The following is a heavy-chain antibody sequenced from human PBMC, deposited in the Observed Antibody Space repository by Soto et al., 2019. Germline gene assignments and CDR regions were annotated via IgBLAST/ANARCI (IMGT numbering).Heavy chain of an antibody. Sequence: PGGSLRLSCAASGFRFSGSAVHWVRQASGKGLEWVGRIRSKSNKYATAYAASLKGRFTISRDDSKNTAYLQMDSLKTEDTAMYYCTRHRDNGYDYDFLDAFDTWGQGTIVTVS. CDR1: GFRFSGSA. V-gene: IGHV3-73*01. J-gene: IGHJ3*02. D-gene: IGHD5-12*01. CDR2: IRSKSNKYAT. CDR3: TRHRDNGYDYDFLDAFDT.